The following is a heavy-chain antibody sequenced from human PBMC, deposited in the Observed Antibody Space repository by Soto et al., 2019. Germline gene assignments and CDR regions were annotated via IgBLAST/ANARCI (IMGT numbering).Heavy chain of an antibody. CDR3: SRGGWERFDY. CDR2: INPSGGST. V-gene: IGHV1-46*03. D-gene: IGHD1-1*01. CDR1: GFTFTSFY. J-gene: IGHJ4*02. Sequence: QVQLVQSGAEVKKPGASVKVSCKASGFTFTSFYMHWVRQAPGQGLEWMGIINPSGGSTTYAQKFQGRVTMTRDTSTSTVYMELSSLRSEDTAVYYCSRGGWERFDYWGQGTLVTVSS.